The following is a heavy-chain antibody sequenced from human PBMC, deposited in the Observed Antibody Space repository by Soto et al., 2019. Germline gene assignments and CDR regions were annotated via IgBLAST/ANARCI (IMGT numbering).Heavy chain of an antibody. D-gene: IGHD3-3*01. Sequence: EVQLVESGGGLVQPGGSLRLSCAASGFTFSDYTMNWVRQAPGKGLEWLSCITSSSRTIYYADSVKGRFTISRDNARNSLYLQMNSLRDEDTAVYYCARSVLYYAFWVGNFWGQGTLVTVSS. CDR1: GFTFSDYT. J-gene: IGHJ4*02. CDR3: ARSVLYYAFWVGNF. V-gene: IGHV3-48*02. CDR2: ITSSSRTI.